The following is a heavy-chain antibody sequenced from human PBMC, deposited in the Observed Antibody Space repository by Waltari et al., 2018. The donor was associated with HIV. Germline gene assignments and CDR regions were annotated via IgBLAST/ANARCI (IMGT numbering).Heavy chain of an antibody. Sequence: EVQLVGSGGGLVQPGRSLRLSGPASGSTFDDYAMPWARQAPGKGLEWVSGISWNSGSIGYADSVKGRFTISRDNAKNSLYLQMNSLRAEDTALYYCAKDSTPMAIDYWGQGTLVTVSS. CDR3: AKDSTPMAIDY. V-gene: IGHV3-9*01. J-gene: IGHJ4*02. D-gene: IGHD5-18*01. CDR2: ISWNSGSI. CDR1: GSTFDDYA.